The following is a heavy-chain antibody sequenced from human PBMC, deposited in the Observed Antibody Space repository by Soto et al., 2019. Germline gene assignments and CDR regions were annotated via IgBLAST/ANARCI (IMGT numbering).Heavy chain of an antibody. J-gene: IGHJ3*01. CDR2: IKSDGSTT. CDR1: GFTFSSHW. CDR3: ANVFDF. Sequence: GGSLRLSCAASGFTFSSHWMHWVRQAPGKGLVWVSGIKSDGSTTTYAGSVKGRFTISRDNAKNTLYLQMDSLRAEDTALYYCANVFDFWGQGTMVTVSS. V-gene: IGHV3-74*01.